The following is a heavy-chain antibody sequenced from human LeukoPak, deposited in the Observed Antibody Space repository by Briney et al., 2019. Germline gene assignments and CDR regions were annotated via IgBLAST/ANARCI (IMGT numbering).Heavy chain of an antibody. V-gene: IGHV3-23*01. CDR1: GFTFSRFT. D-gene: IGHD4-23*01. CDR3: AKGGGWLYYFDY. J-gene: IGHJ4*02. CDR2: ISGSDSST. Sequence: PGGSLRLSCAASGFTFSRFTMNWVRQAPGKGLEWVSGISGSDSSTYYADFVKGRFIISRDNSNNTLYLQMNSLRADDTAVYYCAKGGGWLYYFDYWGQGTLVTVSS.